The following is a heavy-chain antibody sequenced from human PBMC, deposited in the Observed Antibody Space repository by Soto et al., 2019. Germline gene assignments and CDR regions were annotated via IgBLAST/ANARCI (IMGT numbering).Heavy chain of an antibody. V-gene: IGHV1-2*02. Sequence: QVQLVQSGAEVKKPGASVKVSRKASGYTFTDYYMHWVRQSPGQGLEWMGWIHPNNGATKFPQKFQGRVIMTRDTSITTTYMELSGLTSDDTAVYYCARAGLTTLELAIIYWGQGTLVTVSS. CDR2: IHPNNGAT. CDR1: GYTFTDYY. CDR3: ARAGLTTLELAIIY. D-gene: IGHD1-1*01. J-gene: IGHJ4*02.